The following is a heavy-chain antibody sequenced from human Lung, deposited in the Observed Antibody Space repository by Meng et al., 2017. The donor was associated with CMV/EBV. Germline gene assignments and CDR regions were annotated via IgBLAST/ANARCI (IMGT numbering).Heavy chain of an antibody. D-gene: IGHD3-22*01. CDR1: GFTVSSNY. J-gene: IGHJ4*02. CDR2: IYSCGST. CDR3: AREDYHDSTSYQDFDY. Sequence: GESXKISCAASGFTVSSNYMSWVRQAPGKGLEWVSVIYSCGSTYYADSVKGRFTISRDNSKNTLYLQMNSLRSDDTAVYYCAREDYHDSTSYQDFDYWGQGTXVTVSS. V-gene: IGHV3-53*05.